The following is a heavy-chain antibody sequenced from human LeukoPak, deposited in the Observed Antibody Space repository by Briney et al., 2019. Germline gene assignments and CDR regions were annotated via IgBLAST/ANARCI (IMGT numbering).Heavy chain of an antibody. J-gene: IGHJ3*02. CDR3: ARPLVGATNAFDI. CDR2: IYYSGST. D-gene: IGHD1-26*01. V-gene: IGHV4-59*05. CDR1: AGSISNYY. Sequence: KPSETLSLTCTVSAGSISNYYWSWIRQPPGKGLEWIGSIYYSGSTYYNPSLKSRVTISVDTSKNQFSLKLSSVTAADTAVYYCARPLVGATNAFDIWGQGTMVTVSS.